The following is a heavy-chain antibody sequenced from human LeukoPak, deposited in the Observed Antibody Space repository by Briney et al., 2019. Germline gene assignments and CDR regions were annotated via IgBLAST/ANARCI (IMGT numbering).Heavy chain of an antibody. V-gene: IGHV3-23*01. CDR3: AKGAGPWCTAGTCYPFDY. CDR2: ITRSGDST. D-gene: IGHD2-15*01. CDR1: GFTFSSYA. J-gene: IGHJ4*02. Sequence: GGSLRLSCEASGFTFSSYAMNWVRQAPGKRLEWVASITRSGDSTYHADSVKGRFAISRDNSKNTVFLQMNSLRAEDTALYYCAKGAGPWCTAGTCYPFDYWGQGTLVAVSS.